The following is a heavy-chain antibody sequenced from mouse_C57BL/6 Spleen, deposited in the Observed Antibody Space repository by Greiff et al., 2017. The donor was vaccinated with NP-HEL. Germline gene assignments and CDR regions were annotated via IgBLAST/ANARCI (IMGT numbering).Heavy chain of an antibody. V-gene: IGHV6-3*01. J-gene: IGHJ4*01. CDR2: IRLKSDNYAT. D-gene: IGHD3-2*02. CDR3: TGGQTAQATWAYYYAMDY. CDR1: GFTFSNYW. Sequence: DVKLVESGGGLVQPGGSMKLSCVASGFTFSNYWMNWVRQSPEKGLEWVAQIRLKSDNYATHYAESVKGRFTISRDDSKSSVYLQMNNLRAEDTGIYYCTGGQTAQATWAYYYAMDYWGQGTSVTVSS.